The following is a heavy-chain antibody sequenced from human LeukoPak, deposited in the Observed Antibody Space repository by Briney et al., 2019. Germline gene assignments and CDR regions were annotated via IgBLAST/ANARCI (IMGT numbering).Heavy chain of an antibody. Sequence: GASVKVSCKASGYTFTGYYMHWVRQAPGQGLEWMGRTNPNSGGTNYAQKFQGRVTMTRDTSISTAYMELSRLRSDDTAVYYCARAQWPYYYMDVWGKGTTVTVSS. CDR1: GYTFTGYY. V-gene: IGHV1-2*06. CDR3: ARAQWPYYYMDV. CDR2: TNPNSGGT. D-gene: IGHD2-8*01. J-gene: IGHJ6*03.